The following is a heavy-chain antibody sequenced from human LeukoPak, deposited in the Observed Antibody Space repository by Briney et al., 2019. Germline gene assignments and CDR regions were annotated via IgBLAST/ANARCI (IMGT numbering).Heavy chain of an antibody. V-gene: IGHV3-11*01. Sequence: GGSLRLSCAASGFTFSDYYMSWIRQAPGKGLEWVSYISSSGSTIYYADSVKGRFTISRDNARNSLYLQMNSLRAEDTAVYYCARDGGVAVAVTFYFDYWGQGTLVTVSS. J-gene: IGHJ4*02. CDR2: ISSSGSTI. CDR1: GFTFSDYY. CDR3: ARDGGVAVAVTFYFDY. D-gene: IGHD6-19*01.